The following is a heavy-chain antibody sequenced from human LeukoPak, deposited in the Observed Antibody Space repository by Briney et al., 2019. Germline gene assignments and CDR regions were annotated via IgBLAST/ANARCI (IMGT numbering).Heavy chain of an antibody. CDR2: VSAYNGAT. D-gene: IGHD3-22*01. CDR3: ARVDLYYDSSGYSQAANDY. V-gene: IGHV1-18*04. CDR1: GYTFTGYA. J-gene: IGHJ4*02. Sequence: GASVKVSCKASGYTFTGYAISWVRQAPGQGLEWMGWVSAYNGATNYAQNFQDRVTMTTDTPTTTAYMELRSLRSDDTAVYYCARVDLYYDSSGYSQAANDYWGQGTLVTVS.